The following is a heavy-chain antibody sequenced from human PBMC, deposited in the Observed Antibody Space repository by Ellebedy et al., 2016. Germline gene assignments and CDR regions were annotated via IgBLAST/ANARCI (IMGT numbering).Heavy chain of an antibody. V-gene: IGHV2-5*04. CDR3: VHRTTVTSVDY. CDR2: IYWNGVE. CDR1: GFSLSTSGMT. J-gene: IGHJ4*02. D-gene: IGHD4-17*01. Sequence: SGPTLVKPTQTLTLTCTFSGFSLSTSGMTAGWVRQPPGEAPEWLTFIYWNGVERYSPSLRSRLTITKDTSRNQIVLTMTNMDPVDTGTYFCVHRTTVTSVDYWGRGTLVTVSA.